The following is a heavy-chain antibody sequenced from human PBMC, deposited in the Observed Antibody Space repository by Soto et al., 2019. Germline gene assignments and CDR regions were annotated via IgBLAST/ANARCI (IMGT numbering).Heavy chain of an antibody. CDR1: GFTVSSYG. Sequence: QVQLVESGGGVVQPGRSLRLSCAASGFTVSSYGMHWVRQAPGTGLDWVAVISYEGSSEYYADSVKGRFTISRDKSKNTLYMQMTTLRAEDIAVYYCAKDIRVPLGYFSSTSEAHSYGIEVWGHGTTVTVS. D-gene: IGHD2-2*01. J-gene: IGHJ6*02. CDR2: ISYEGSSE. V-gene: IGHV3-30*18. CDR3: AKDIRVPLGYFSSTSEAHSYGIEV.